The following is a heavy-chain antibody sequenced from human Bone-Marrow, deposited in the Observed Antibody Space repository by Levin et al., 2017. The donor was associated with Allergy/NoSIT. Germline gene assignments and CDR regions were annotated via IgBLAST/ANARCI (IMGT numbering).Heavy chain of an antibody. Sequence: LSLTCAASGFTFSSYGMHWVRQAPGKGLEWVAVISYDGSNKYYADSVKGRFTISRDNSKNTLYLQMNSLRAEDTAVYYCARLTGVVVPAVDYWGQGTLVTVSS. J-gene: IGHJ4*02. CDR2: ISYDGSNK. V-gene: IGHV3-30*03. D-gene: IGHD2-2*01. CDR1: GFTFSSYG. CDR3: ARLTGVVVPAVDY.